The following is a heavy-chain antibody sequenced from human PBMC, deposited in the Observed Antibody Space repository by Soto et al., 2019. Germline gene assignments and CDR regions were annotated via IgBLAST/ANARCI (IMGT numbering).Heavy chain of an antibody. CDR1: GFTFSSYD. D-gene: IGHD4-17*01. Sequence: GESLRLSCAASGFTFSSYDMSWVRQAPGKGLEWVSAISGSGGSTYYADSVKGRFTISRDNSKNTLYLQMNSLRAEDTAVYYCAKDVNYGDYAFDYWGQGTLVTVSS. CDR2: ISGSGGST. CDR3: AKDVNYGDYAFDY. J-gene: IGHJ4*02. V-gene: IGHV3-23*01.